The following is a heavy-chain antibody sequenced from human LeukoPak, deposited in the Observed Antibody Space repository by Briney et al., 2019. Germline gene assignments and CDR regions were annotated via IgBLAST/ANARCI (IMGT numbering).Heavy chain of an antibody. D-gene: IGHD5-12*01. CDR1: GGTFSSSSA. Sequence: SVKVSCKASGGTFSSSSAISWVRQAAGQGLEWMGRIIPILAIANYAQKFQGRVTITADKSTSTAYMELSSLRSEDTAVYYCARGDGYILNLLYFDLWGRGTLVTVSS. CDR2: IIPILAIA. V-gene: IGHV1-69*04. CDR3: ARGDGYILNLLYFDL. J-gene: IGHJ2*01.